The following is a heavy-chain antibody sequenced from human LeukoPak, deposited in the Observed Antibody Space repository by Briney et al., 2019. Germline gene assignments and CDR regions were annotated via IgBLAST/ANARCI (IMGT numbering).Heavy chain of an antibody. D-gene: IGHD3-16*01. CDR1: GFTFSSYA. CDR3: AKDRVSPGFNWFDS. CDR2: ISGSGGST. J-gene: IGHJ5*01. Sequence: GGSLRLSCAASGFTFSSYAMSWVRQAPGKGLEWVSAISGSGGSTYYADSVKGRFTISRDNSKNTLYLQMNSLRAEDSAVYYCAKDRVSPGFNWFDSWGQGTLVTVSS. V-gene: IGHV3-23*01.